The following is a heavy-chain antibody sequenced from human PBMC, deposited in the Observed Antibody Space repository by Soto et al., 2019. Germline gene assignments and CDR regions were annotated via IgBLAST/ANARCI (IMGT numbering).Heavy chain of an antibody. J-gene: IGHJ4*02. D-gene: IGHD3-10*01. Sequence: SETLSLTCTVSGFSISSGDYYWSWIRQPPGKGLEWIGYIYYSGSTYYNPSLKSRVTISVDTSKNQFSLKLSSVTAADTAVYYCARVGGFGATTIDYWGQGTLVTVS. CDR3: ARVGGFGATTIDY. V-gene: IGHV4-30-4*01. CDR1: GFSISSGDYY. CDR2: IYYSGST.